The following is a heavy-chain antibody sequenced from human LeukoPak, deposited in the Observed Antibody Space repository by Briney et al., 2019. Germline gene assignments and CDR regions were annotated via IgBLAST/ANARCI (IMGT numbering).Heavy chain of an antibody. D-gene: IGHD1-26*01. J-gene: IGHJ4*02. Sequence: GGSLRLSCAASGFTVSSTYMSWVRQTPGKGLEWVSVIYSGGSTYYADSVKGRFTISRDNSKNTLYLQMNSLRAEDTAVYYCAKDFVPRGGSYFPGFDYWGQGTLVIVSS. CDR1: GFTVSSTY. CDR2: IYSGGST. CDR3: AKDFVPRGGSYFPGFDY. V-gene: IGHV3-66*01.